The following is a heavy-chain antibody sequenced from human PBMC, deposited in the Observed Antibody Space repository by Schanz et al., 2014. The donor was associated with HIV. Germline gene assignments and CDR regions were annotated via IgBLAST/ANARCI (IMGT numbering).Heavy chain of an antibody. Sequence: QVQLVESGGGVVQPGRSLRLSCAASGFTFSSYGMHWVRQAPGKGLEWVAVIWYDGSNKYYADSVKGRFTISRDNSKNTLYLQMNSLRAEDTAVYYCARELGYRRARLLGIDIWGHGTMVTVSS. CDR3: ARELGYRRARLLGIDI. CDR1: GFTFSSYG. D-gene: IGHD3-16*01. CDR2: IWYDGSNK. V-gene: IGHV3-33*01. J-gene: IGHJ3*02.